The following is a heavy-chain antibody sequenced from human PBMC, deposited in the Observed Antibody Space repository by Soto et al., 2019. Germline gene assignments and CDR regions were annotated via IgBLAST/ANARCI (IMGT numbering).Heavy chain of an antibody. J-gene: IGHJ5*02. CDR2: IFYGGTT. CDR3: ARSVDP. Sequence: SETLFLPGDVCGDSLSKGGYRWSGIRQRPGKGLEWIGYIFYGGTTYYNPSLKSRVTISVDTSKNQFSLKLSSVTAADTAVYYCARSVDPWGQGTLVTVSS. V-gene: IGHV4-31*11. CDR1: GDSLSKGGYR.